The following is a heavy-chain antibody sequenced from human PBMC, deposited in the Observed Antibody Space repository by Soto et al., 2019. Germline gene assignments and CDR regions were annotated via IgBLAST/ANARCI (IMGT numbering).Heavy chain of an antibody. D-gene: IGHD6-6*01. CDR2: IIVGSGNT. V-gene: IGHV1-58*01. J-gene: IGHJ6*02. Sequence: GASVKVSCKASGFTFTSSTVQWVRQARGQRLEWIGWIIVGSGNTNYAQKFQERVTITRDMSTSTAYMDLSSLRSEDTAVYYCAASEYSSSPPPYYYGMDVWGQGTTVTVSS. CDR1: GFTFTSST. CDR3: AASEYSSSPPPYYYGMDV.